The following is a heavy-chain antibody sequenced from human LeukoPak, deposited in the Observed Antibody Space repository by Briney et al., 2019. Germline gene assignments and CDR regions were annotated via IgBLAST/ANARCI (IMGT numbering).Heavy chain of an antibody. J-gene: IGHJ4*02. CDR2: MYYTGST. CDR3: AEIRYCSGGSCYKRGGY. CDR1: GGLMSNYY. D-gene: IGHD2-15*01. V-gene: IGHV4-59*04. Sequence: SETLSLTCSVSGGLMSNYYWSWIRQPPGKGLEWIGYMYYTGSTYYNPSLKSRVTISVDTSKNQFSLKLSSVTAADTAVYYCAEIRYCSGGSCYKRGGYWGQGTLVTVSS.